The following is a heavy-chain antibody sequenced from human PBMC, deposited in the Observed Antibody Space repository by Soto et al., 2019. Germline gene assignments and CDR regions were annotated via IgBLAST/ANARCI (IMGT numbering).Heavy chain of an antibody. CDR3: ARDRIVVVPADQYYYYGMDV. V-gene: IGHV1-2*04. Sequence: ASVKVSCXASGYTFTGYYMHWVRQAPGQGLEWMGWINPNSGGTNYAQKFQGWVTMTRDTSISTAYMELSRLRSDDTAVYYCARDRIVVVPADQYYYYGMDVWGQGTTVTVSS. J-gene: IGHJ6*02. CDR2: INPNSGGT. CDR1: GYTFTGYY. D-gene: IGHD2-2*01.